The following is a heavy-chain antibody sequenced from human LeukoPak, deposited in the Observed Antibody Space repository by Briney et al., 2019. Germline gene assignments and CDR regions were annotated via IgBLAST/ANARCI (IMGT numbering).Heavy chain of an antibody. J-gene: IGHJ5*02. CDR3: ARGPIFGVVYNWFDP. D-gene: IGHD3-3*01. V-gene: IGHV4-59*01. CDR1: GGSISSYY. CDR2: IYYSERP. Sequence: SETLSLTCTVSGGSISSYYWSWIRQPPGKGLEWIGYIYYSERPNYNPSLKSRVTISVDTSKNQFSLKLNSVTAADTAVYYCARGPIFGVVYNWFDPWGQGTLVTVSS.